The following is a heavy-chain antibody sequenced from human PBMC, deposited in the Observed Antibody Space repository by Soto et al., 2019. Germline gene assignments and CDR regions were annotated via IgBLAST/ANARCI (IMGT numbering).Heavy chain of an antibody. CDR1: GYTFTSYA. D-gene: IGHD5-12*01. J-gene: IGHJ4*02. CDR3: ASGEMATTPFDY. V-gene: IGHV1-3*01. CDR2: INAGNGNT. Sequence: ASVKVSCKASGYTFTSYAMHWVRQAPGQRLEWMGWINAGNGNTKYSQKFQGRVTITRDTSASTAYMELSSLRSEDTAVYYCASGEMATTPFDYWGQGTLVIVSS.